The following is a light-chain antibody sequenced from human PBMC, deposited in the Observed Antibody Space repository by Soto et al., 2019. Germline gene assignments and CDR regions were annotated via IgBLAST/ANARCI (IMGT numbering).Light chain of an antibody. CDR1: SSDVGGYNY. V-gene: IGLV2-11*01. CDR3: CSYAGSYTL. CDR2: DVS. J-gene: IGLJ3*02. Sequence: QSALTQPRSVSGSPGQSVTISCTGISSDVGGYNYVSWYQQHPGKAPKLMIYDVSKRPSGVPDRFSGSKSGNTASLTISGLQAEDEADYYCCSYAGSYTLFGGGTKLTVL.